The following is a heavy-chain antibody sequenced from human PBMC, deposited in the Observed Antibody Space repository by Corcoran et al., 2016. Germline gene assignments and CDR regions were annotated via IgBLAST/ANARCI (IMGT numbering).Heavy chain of an antibody. Sequence: QVQLVESGGGVVQPGNSLRLSCAASGFTFRNYGIHWVRQAPGKGLEWVGGISYDGSKKFYGDSGKGRFTLSRDNSKNPLYLQMSSLRAEDTAVYFWAKESEHTAYRSGWPYDYWGQGTLVTVSS. V-gene: IGHV3-30*18. CDR2: ISYDGSKK. CDR3: AKESEHTAYRSGWPYDY. J-gene: IGHJ4*02. D-gene: IGHD6-19*01. CDR1: GFTFRNYG.